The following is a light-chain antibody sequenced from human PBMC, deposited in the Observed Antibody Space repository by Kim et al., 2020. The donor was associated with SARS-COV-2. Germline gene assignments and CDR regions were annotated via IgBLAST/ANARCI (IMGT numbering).Light chain of an antibody. CDR1: SLRSYY. CDR2: GKN. CDR3: NSRDSNDNVV. J-gene: IGLJ2*01. Sequence: VALVQTDSITCQGDSLRSYYATWYQQKPGQAPILVIYGKNNRPSGIPDRFSGSSSGNTASLTITGTQAGDEADYYCNSRDSNDNVVFGGGTQLTVL. V-gene: IGLV3-19*01.